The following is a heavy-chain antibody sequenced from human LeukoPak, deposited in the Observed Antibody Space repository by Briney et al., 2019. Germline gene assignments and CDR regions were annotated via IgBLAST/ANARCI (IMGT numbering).Heavy chain of an antibody. J-gene: IGHJ5*02. D-gene: IGHD1-14*01. Sequence: SETLSLTCTVSGGSISGHYWSWIRQSPGRGLEWIGNIWTSGITKYNPSLNSRVSISVDTSKNQFSLKVSSMTAADTAVYYCARQAQDGSDNYFDPWGQGTLVTVSS. CDR1: GGSISGHY. CDR2: IWTSGIT. V-gene: IGHV4-4*09. CDR3: ARQAQDGSDNYFDP.